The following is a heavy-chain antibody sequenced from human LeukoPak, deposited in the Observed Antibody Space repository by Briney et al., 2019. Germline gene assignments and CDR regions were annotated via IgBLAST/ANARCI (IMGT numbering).Heavy chain of an antibody. Sequence: SETQSLTCTVSGGSISSGDYYWSWIRQPPGKGLEWIGYIYYSGSTYYNPSLKSRFTISVDTSKNQFSLKLSSVTAADTAVYYCARVKSYYFDYWGQGTLVTVSS. CDR1: GGSISSGDYY. CDR3: ARVKSYYFDY. J-gene: IGHJ4*02. CDR2: IYYSGST. D-gene: IGHD4-23*01. V-gene: IGHV4-30-4*08.